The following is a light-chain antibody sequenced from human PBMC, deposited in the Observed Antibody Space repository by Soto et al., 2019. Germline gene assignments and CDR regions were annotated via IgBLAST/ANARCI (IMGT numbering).Light chain of an antibody. Sequence: EIVLTQSPATLSLSPGERATLSCRASQSVSSYLAWYQQKPGQAPRLLIYDASNRATGIPARFSGSGSGTDFTLTISSLEPEDFAVYYCHQRSNWPPEGPFTFGPGTKVDIK. CDR2: DAS. CDR3: HQRSNWPPEGPFT. J-gene: IGKJ3*01. CDR1: QSVSSY. V-gene: IGKV3-11*01.